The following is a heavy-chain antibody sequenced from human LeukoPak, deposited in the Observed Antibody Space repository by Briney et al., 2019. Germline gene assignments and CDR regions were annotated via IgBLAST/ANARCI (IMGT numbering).Heavy chain of an antibody. D-gene: IGHD3-3*01. V-gene: IGHV4-30-2*01. CDR2: IFHSGDT. CDR1: GVSIISGGYS. CDR3: ARAPGAPRGYYAGGFDV. J-gene: IGHJ3*01. Sequence: PSQTLSLTCAVSGVSIISGGYSWSWIRQTPEKGLEWIGHIFHSGDTEYNPSLKNRVAMSLVRSKNQVSLELSSVTAADTAVYYCARAPGAPRGYYAGGFDVWGQGTLVTVSS.